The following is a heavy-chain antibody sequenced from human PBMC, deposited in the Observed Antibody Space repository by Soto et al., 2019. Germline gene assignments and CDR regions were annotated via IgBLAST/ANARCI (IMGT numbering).Heavy chain of an antibody. CDR3: ARRDEGNSGSPGY. Sequence: EVQLVQSGAEVKKPGESLRISCKGSGYSFINYWISWVRQMPGKGLEWMGRIDPSDSYTNYSPSVQGHGTIAADKSISTAYLQWSSLEDSDTAMYYCARRDEGNSGSPGYWGQGTLVTVSS. CDR2: IDPSDSYT. D-gene: IGHD1-26*01. CDR1: GYSFINYW. J-gene: IGHJ4*02. V-gene: IGHV5-10-1*03.